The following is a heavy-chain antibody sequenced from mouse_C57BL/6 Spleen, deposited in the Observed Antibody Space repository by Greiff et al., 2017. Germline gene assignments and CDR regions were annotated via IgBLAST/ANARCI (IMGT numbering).Heavy chain of an antibody. CDR1: GYTFTSYC. Sequence: QVQLKQPGPELVKPGASVKLSCKASGYTFTSYCMHWVKQRPGRGLEWIGRIDPNSGSTKYNEKFKGKATLTVDKPSSTAYMQLSSLTSEDAAVYYCARGYGDDEYWFAYWGQGTLVTVSA. CDR3: ARGYGDDEYWFAY. CDR2: IDPNSGST. V-gene: IGHV1-72*01. J-gene: IGHJ3*01. D-gene: IGHD2-2*01.